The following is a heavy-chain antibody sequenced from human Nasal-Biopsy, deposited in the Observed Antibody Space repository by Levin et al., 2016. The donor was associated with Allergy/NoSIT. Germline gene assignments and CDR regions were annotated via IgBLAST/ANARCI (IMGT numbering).Heavy chain of an antibody. CDR1: GFTFKNYW. J-gene: IGHJ6*02. D-gene: IGHD2-2*01. V-gene: IGHV3-7*02. Sequence: GGSLRLSCAASGFTFKNYWMSWVRQVPGKGLEWVAHIQQDGSEKLYVDSVTGRFTISRDNVKSSLYLEMNSLRAEDTAVYYCARGKSRVGWNIAVVPTAGYGMDVWGQGTTVTVSS. CDR3: ARGKSRVGWNIAVVPTAGYGMDV. CDR2: IQQDGSEK.